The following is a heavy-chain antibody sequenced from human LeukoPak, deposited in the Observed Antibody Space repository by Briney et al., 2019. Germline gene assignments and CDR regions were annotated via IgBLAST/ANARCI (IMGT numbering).Heavy chain of an antibody. J-gene: IGHJ4*02. D-gene: IGHD6-19*01. CDR2: IFYSGST. CDR1: GGSLSSSSYY. CDR3: ARRTVIAVSGSFDY. V-gene: IGHV4-39*01. Sequence: SETLSLTCTVSGGSLSSSSYYWGWIRQPPGTGLEWIGSIFYSGSTHYNPSLKSRVTISVDTSRNQFSLSLTSVTAADTAVYYCARRTVIAVSGSFDYWGQGTLVTVSS.